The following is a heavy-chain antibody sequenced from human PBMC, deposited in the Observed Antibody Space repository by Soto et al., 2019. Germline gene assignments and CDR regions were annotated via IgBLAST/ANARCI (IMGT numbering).Heavy chain of an antibody. CDR2: ITRTDST. Sequence: GGSLRLSCTASGFTVSNYAMSWVRQAPGKGLEWVSAITRTDSTYYAASVKGRFTISRDNSRNTLYLQMNSLGAEDAALYYCAKALVGEVGATEYWGEGTLVNVSS. CDR1: GFTVSNYA. D-gene: IGHD1-26*01. V-gene: IGHV3-23*01. CDR3: AKALVGEVGATEY. J-gene: IGHJ4*02.